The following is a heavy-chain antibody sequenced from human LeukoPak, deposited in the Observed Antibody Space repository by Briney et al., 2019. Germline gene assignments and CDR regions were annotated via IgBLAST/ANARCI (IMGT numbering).Heavy chain of an antibody. V-gene: IGHV1-2*02. J-gene: IGHJ4*02. D-gene: IGHD2-15*01. CDR2: INPNSGGT. CDR1: GYTFTGYY. CDR3: ARLLDCSGGSCYYYLDY. Sequence: ASVKVSCKASGYTFTGYYMHWVRQAPGQGLEWMGWINPNSGGTNYAQKFQGRVTMTRDTSISTAYMELSRLRSDDTAVYYCARLLDCSGGSCYYYLDYWGQGTLVTVSS.